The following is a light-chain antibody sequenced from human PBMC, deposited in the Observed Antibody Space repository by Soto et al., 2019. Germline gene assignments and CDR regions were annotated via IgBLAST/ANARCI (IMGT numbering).Light chain of an antibody. Sequence: EIVMTQSPATLSVSPGEGATLSCMASQGIGSTLAWYQQKPGQTPRLLIYDTSIMATRVPARFRGSASGTEFTLTITSLQSEEFAIYYCHQYNSWPPGTFGQGTKVDIK. CDR2: DTS. J-gene: IGKJ2*01. CDR1: QGIGST. CDR3: HQYNSWPPGT. V-gene: IGKV3-15*01.